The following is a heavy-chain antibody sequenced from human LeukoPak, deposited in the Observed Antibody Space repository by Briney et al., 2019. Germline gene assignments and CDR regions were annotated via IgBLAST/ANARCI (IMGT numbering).Heavy chain of an antibody. CDR1: GFTFSSYS. D-gene: IGHD5-12*01. J-gene: IGHJ5*02. CDR2: ISSSSSYI. CDR3: AKDGGLVATILLA. V-gene: IGHV3-21*04. Sequence: PGGSLRLSCAASGFTFSSYSMNWVRQAPGKGLEWVSSISSSSSYIYYADSVKGRFTISRDNAKNSLYLQMNSLRAEDTALYYCAKDGGLVATILLAWGQGTLVTVSS.